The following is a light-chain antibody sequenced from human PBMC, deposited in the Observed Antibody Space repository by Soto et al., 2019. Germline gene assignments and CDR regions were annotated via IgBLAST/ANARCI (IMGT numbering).Light chain of an antibody. Sequence: IQLTQSPSSLSASVGDRVTITCRASQAISGFLVWYQQNPGQAPKLLIYGASTSQSGVPSRFSGSGSGTDFTLTISSLQPADIATYYCQQFKSYPYTFGQGTKLEIK. CDR1: QAISGF. J-gene: IGKJ2*01. CDR2: GAS. CDR3: QQFKSYPYT. V-gene: IGKV1-9*01.